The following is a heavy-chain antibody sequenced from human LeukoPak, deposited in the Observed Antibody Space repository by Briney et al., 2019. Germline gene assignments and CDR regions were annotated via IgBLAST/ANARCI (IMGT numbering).Heavy chain of an antibody. CDR3: AHRYCSGGSCYNWFDP. CDR1: GFSLSTSGVG. CDR2: IYWDDDK. J-gene: IGHJ5*02. V-gene: IGHV2-5*02. D-gene: IGHD2-15*01. Sequence: SGPTLVKPTQTLTLTCTFSGFSLSTSGVGVGWIRQPPGKALEWLALIYWDDDKRYSPSLKSRLTITKDTSKNQVVLTMTNMDPVDTATYYCAHRYCSGGSCYNWFDPWGQGTLVTVSS.